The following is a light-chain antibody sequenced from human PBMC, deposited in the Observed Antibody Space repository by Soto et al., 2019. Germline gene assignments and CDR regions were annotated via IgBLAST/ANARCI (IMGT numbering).Light chain of an antibody. Sequence: EIVLTQSPATLSLSPGERPTLSCRASQNVRSYLAWYQQKPGQAPRLLIHDAISRATGIPARFSGSGSGTDFTLTISSLEPEDFAVYYCQQRTNWPTSTFGQGTRLEIK. CDR2: DAI. CDR3: QQRTNWPTST. V-gene: IGKV3-11*01. J-gene: IGKJ5*01. CDR1: QNVRSY.